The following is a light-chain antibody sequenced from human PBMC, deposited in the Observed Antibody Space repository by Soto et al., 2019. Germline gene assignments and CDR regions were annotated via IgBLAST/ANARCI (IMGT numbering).Light chain of an antibody. V-gene: IGKV3-15*01. CDR3: QHYSNWPRT. J-gene: IGKJ5*01. CDR1: QSIRSN. Sequence: EIVMTQSPATLSVSPGEKATLSCRASQSIRSNLAWYQRRPGQAPRVLIYDASTRATDIPAKFSGSGSGTEFTLTITSLQSEDLAVYYCQHYSNWPRTFGQGTRLEIK. CDR2: DAS.